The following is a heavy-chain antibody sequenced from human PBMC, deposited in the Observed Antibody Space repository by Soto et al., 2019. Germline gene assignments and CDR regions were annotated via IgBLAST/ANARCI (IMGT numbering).Heavy chain of an antibody. Sequence: SVKVSCKASGGTFSSYAISWVRQAPGQGLEWMGGIIPIFGTANYAQKFQGRVTITADESTSTAYMELSSLRSEDTAVYYCAREGGYCSGGSCSGMDVWGQGTTVSVS. J-gene: IGHJ6*02. CDR1: GGTFSSYA. CDR2: IIPIFGTA. V-gene: IGHV1-69*13. CDR3: AREGGYCSGGSCSGMDV. D-gene: IGHD2-15*01.